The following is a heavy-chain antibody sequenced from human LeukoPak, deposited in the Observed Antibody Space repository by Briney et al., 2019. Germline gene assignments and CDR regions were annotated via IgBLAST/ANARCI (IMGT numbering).Heavy chain of an antibody. D-gene: IGHD1-26*01. Sequence: PSETLSLTCAVYGGSFSGYYWSWIRQPPGKGLEWIGSFYYSGSTYYNPSLKSRVSMSVDTSKNHFSLKLSSVTAADTAVYYCARDTVGATFPGAFDIWGQGTLVTVSS. CDR2: FYYSGST. CDR3: ARDTVGATFPGAFDI. V-gene: IGHV4-34*01. J-gene: IGHJ3*02. CDR1: GGSFSGYY.